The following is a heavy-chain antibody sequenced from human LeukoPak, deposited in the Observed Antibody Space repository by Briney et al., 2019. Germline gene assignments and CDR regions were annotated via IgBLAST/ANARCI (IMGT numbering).Heavy chain of an antibody. Sequence: GGSLRLSCAASGFIFGDYAMHWVRQAPGKGLEWVSGINWKSNNIGYADSVKGRFTISRDNAKNSLYLQMNSLRTEDTALYYCARDRAGYFYAMDVWGQGTSVTVSS. V-gene: IGHV3-9*01. CDR1: GFIFGDYA. CDR3: ARDRAGYFYAMDV. CDR2: INWKSNNI. J-gene: IGHJ6*02. D-gene: IGHD6-13*01.